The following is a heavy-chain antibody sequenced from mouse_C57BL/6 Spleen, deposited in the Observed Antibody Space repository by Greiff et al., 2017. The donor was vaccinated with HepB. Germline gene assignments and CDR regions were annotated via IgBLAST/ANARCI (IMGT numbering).Heavy chain of an antibody. CDR3: TTGYSNFYAMDY. D-gene: IGHD2-5*01. CDR2: IDPENGDT. CDR1: GFNIKDDY. Sequence: EVQLQQSGAELVRPGASVKLSCTASGFNIKDDYMHWVKQRPEQGLEWIGWIDPENGDTEYASKFQGKATITADTSSNTAYLQLSSLTSEDTAVYYCTTGYSNFYAMDYWGQGTSVTVSS. V-gene: IGHV14-4*01. J-gene: IGHJ4*01.